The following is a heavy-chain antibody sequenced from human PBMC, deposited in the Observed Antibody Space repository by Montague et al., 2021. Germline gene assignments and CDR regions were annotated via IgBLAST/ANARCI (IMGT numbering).Heavy chain of an antibody. D-gene: IGHD3-10*01. CDR2: INHRGST. CDR3: ARRGVTMVLGVKGYMDV. V-gene: IGHV4-34*01. Sequence: SETLSLTCAVYGGSFSGYYWSWIRQPPGKGLEWIGEINHRGSTNYNPSLKSRVTISVDTSKNQFSLKLSSVTAADTAVYYCARRGVTMVLGVKGYMDVWGKGTTVTVSS. CDR1: GGSFSGYY. J-gene: IGHJ6*03.